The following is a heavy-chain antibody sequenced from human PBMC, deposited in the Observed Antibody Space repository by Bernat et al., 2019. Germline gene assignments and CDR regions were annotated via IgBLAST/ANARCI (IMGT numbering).Heavy chain of an antibody. CDR1: GGSISSGDYY. J-gene: IGHJ4*02. V-gene: IGHV4-30-4*01. CDR2: IYYSGST. CDR3: ARGGWNDDGDPDY. D-gene: IGHD1-1*01. Sequence: QVQLQESGPGLVKPSQTLSLTCTVSGGSISSGDYYWSWIRQPPGKGLEWIGYIYYSGSTYYNPSLKSRVTISVDTSKNQFSLKLSSMTAADTAVYYCARGGWNDDGDPDYWGQGTLVTVSS.